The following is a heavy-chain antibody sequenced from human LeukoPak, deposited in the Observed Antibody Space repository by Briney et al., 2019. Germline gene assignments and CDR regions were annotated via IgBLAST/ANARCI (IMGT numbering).Heavy chain of an antibody. CDR1: EYTFTDYY. D-gene: IGHD5-24*01. CDR2: LNPRSGDT. CDR3: AXXXXSXAXILPPDGFDI. J-gene: IGHJ3*02. V-gene: IGHV1-2*02. Sequence: GASVKVSCKASEYTFTDYYVHWVRQAPGQGLEWMGWLNPRSGDTEYAQNFQGRVTTTRDPSISTAYMDLSSLTSDDTAVYYGAXXXXSXAXILPPDGFDIWGQGTLVTVSS.